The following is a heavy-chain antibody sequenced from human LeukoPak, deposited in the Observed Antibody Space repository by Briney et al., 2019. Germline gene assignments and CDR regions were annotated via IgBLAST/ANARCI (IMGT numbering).Heavy chain of an antibody. CDR2: ISNSGGST. D-gene: IGHD5-12*01. CDR3: ARLLDSATNY. J-gene: IGHJ4*02. CDR1: GFTFSTYA. Sequence: GGSLRLSCAASGFTFSTYAMTWVRQAPRKGLQWVSAISNSGGSTYYADSVKGRFTISRDNSKNTLYLQMNSLRADDTAVYYCARLLDSATNYWGQGTLVTVSS. V-gene: IGHV3-23*01.